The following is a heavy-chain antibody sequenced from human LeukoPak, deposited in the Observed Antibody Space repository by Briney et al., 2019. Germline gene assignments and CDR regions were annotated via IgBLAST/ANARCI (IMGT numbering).Heavy chain of an antibody. CDR2: ISYDGSNK. J-gene: IGHJ4*02. Sequence: PGRSLRLSCAASGFTFSSYAMHWVRQAPGKGLEWVAVISYDGSNKYYADSLKGRFTISRDNAKNSLYLQMNSLRAEDTAVYYCAREVGAYYFDSWGQGTLVTVSS. D-gene: IGHD1-26*01. V-gene: IGHV3-30-3*01. CDR1: GFTFSSYA. CDR3: AREVGAYYFDS.